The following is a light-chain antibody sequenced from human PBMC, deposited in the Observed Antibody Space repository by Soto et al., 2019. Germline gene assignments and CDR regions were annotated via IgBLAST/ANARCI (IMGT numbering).Light chain of an antibody. CDR2: AAS. V-gene: IGKV1-27*01. Sequence: DIQMTRSPSSLSAYVGDRVTVTCRASQGISSYLAWYQQKPGKVPKLLIFAASTLQPGVPSRFSGSGSGTDFTLTIRSLQPEDVATYYCQKYDSASSPTFGGGTKVEIK. CDR3: QKYDSASSPT. J-gene: IGKJ4*01. CDR1: QGISSY.